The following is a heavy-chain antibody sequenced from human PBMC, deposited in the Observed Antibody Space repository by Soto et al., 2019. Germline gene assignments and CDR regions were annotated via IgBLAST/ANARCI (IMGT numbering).Heavy chain of an antibody. V-gene: IGHV3-30*18. Sequence: QVQLLESGGGVVQPGSSLRLSCVASGFTLTNHGMHWVRQAPGQGLEWVAVISSDGSSYYYGDSVRGRFTISRDTSKNTLFLEMNSLTTADTAVYYCAKDRGLAESGTWSHYYYGMDVWGQGTSVTVS. CDR1: GFTLTNHG. CDR3: AKDRGLAESGTWSHYYYGMDV. D-gene: IGHD1-26*01. J-gene: IGHJ6*02. CDR2: ISSDGSSY.